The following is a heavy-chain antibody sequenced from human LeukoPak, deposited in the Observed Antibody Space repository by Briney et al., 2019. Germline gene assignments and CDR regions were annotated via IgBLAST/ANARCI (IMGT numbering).Heavy chain of an antibody. V-gene: IGHV4-39*07. CDR1: GGSISSSSYY. CDR3: ARDKEMATIGDYFDY. D-gene: IGHD5-24*01. J-gene: IGHJ4*02. CDR2: IYYSGST. Sequence: SETLSLTCTVSGGSISSSSYYWGWIRQPPGKGLEWIGSIYYSGSTYYNPSLKSRVTISVDTSKNQFSLKLSSVTAADTAVYYCARDKEMATIGDYFDYWGQGTLVTVSS.